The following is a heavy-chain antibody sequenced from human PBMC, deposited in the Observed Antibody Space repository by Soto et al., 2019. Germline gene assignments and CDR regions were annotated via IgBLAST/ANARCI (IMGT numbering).Heavy chain of an antibody. D-gene: IGHD5-18*01. J-gene: IGHJ4*02. CDR2: INAYNGNT. V-gene: IGHV1-18*01. Sequence: QVQLVQSGAEVKKPGASVKVSCKASGYTFTSYGISWVRQAPGQGLEWMGWINAYNGNTKYAQKLQGRVTMTTDTSKSTAFMERRSLRSDDTAFYYCARDQAMAQFDYWGQGTLVTVSS. CDR1: GYTFTSYG. CDR3: ARDQAMAQFDY.